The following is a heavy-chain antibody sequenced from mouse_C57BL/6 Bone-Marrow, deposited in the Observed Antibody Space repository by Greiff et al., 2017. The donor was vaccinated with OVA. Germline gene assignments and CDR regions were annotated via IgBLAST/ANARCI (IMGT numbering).Heavy chain of an antibody. J-gene: IGHJ4*01. V-gene: IGHV14-1*01. CDR2: IDPEDGDT. Sequence: EVQLQQSGAELVRPGASVKLSCTASGFNIKDYYMHWVKQRPEQGLEWIGRIDPEDGDTEYAPKFQGKATMTADTSSNTAYMQLSSLTSEDSAVYYCAIRPVYAMDYWGQGTSVTVSS. CDR3: AIRPVYAMDY. CDR1: GFNIKDYY.